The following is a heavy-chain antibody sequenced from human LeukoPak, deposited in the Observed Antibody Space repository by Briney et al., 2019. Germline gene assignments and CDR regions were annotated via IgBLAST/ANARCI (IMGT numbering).Heavy chain of an antibody. CDR3: ARAYYDSSGYSCFDY. CDR2: INPNSGGT. J-gene: IGHJ4*02. Sequence: ASVKVSCKASGYTFTGYYMHWVRQAPGQGPEWMGWINPNSGGTNYAQKFQGRVTMTRDTSISTAYMELSRLRSDDTAVYYCARAYYDSSGYSCFDYWGQGTLVTVSS. CDR1: GYTFTGYY. D-gene: IGHD3-22*01. V-gene: IGHV1-2*02.